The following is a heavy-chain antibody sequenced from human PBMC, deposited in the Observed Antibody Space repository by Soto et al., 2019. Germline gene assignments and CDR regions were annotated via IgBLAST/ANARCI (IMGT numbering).Heavy chain of an antibody. CDR1: GGSISSSSYY. V-gene: IGHV4-39*01. D-gene: IGHD6-13*01. CDR2: IYYSGST. J-gene: IGHJ6*02. CDR3: ARSMHSSSWYYYYGMDV. Sequence: ETLSLTCTVSGGSISSSSYYWGWIRQPPGKGLEWIGSIYYSGSTYYNPSLKSRVTISVDTSKNQFSLKLSSVTAADTAVYYCARSMHSSSWYYYYGMDVWGQGTTVTVSS.